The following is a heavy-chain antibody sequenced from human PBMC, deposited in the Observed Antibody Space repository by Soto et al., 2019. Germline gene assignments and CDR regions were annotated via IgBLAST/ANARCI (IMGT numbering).Heavy chain of an antibody. CDR1: GYTFADHY. V-gene: IGHV1-46*01. J-gene: IGHJ6*02. CDR3: ARDATVGATFYRHGMDV. D-gene: IGHD1-26*01. Sequence: QVQLVQSGAEVKRPGASVKVYCKTSGYTFADHYIHWLRRTPGQGLEWVGIINPGGGFRGYAEKFQGRVTMTRDTSTSTVYMELSSLRSEDTAMYYCARDATVGATFYRHGMDVWGQGTTVTVSS. CDR2: INPGGGFR.